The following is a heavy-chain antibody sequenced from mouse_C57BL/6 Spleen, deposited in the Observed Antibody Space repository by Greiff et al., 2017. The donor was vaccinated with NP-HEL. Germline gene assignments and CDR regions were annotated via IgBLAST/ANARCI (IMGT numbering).Heavy chain of an antibody. V-gene: IGHV1-55*01. CDR1: GYTFTSYW. Sequence: QVQLQQPGAELVKPGASVKMSCKASGYTFTSYWITWVKQRPGQGLEWIGDIYPGSGSTNYNEKFKSKATLTVDTSSSTAYMQLSSLTSEDSAVYYCARGGITTVVAKEAWFAYWGQGTLVTVSA. CDR3: ARGGITTVVAKEAWFAY. D-gene: IGHD1-1*01. CDR2: IYPGSGST. J-gene: IGHJ3*01.